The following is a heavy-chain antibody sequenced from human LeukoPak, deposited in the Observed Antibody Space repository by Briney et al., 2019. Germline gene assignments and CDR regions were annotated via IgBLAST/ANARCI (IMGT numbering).Heavy chain of an antibody. J-gene: IGHJ5*02. CDR3: ARDPGITVVTDNWFDP. CDR1: GYTFTGYY. V-gene: IGHV1-2*02. CDR2: TNPNSGGT. D-gene: IGHD4-23*01. Sequence: ASVKVSCKASGYTFTGYYMHWVRQAPGQGLEWMGWTNPNSGGTNYAQKFQGRVTMTRDTSISTAYMELSRLRSDDTAVYYCARDPGITVVTDNWFDPWGQGTLVTVSS.